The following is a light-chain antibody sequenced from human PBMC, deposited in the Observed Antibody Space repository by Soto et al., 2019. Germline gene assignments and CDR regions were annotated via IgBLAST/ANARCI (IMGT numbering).Light chain of an antibody. CDR1: QSIGSY. J-gene: IGKJ1*01. CDR2: DAF. V-gene: IGKV3-20*01. Sequence: EIVLTQSPATLSLSLGERATLSCRASQSIGSYLAWYQHKLGQPPRLLIYDAFKRATGIPDRFSGSGSGTDFTLTISRMEPEDFAVYCCQQYGSSPRTFGQGTKVEIK. CDR3: QQYGSSPRT.